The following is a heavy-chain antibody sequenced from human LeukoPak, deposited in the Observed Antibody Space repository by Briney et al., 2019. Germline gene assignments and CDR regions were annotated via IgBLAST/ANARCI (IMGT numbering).Heavy chain of an antibody. CDR3: AKSYNGYESKPDY. D-gene: IGHD5-12*01. CDR1: GFTFSSYS. CDR2: ISNSGGRT. J-gene: IGHJ4*02. Sequence: GGSLRLSCAASGFTFSSYSMSWVRQAPGKGLEWVSSISNSGGRTFYTDSVKGRFTISRDNSKITLYLQMNSLRAEDTAVYYCAKSYNGYESKPDYWGQGTLVTVSS. V-gene: IGHV3-23*01.